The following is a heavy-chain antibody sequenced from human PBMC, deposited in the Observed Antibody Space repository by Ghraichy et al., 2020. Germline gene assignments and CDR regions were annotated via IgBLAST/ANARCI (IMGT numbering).Heavy chain of an antibody. J-gene: IGHJ6*03. V-gene: IGHV3-53*01. CDR1: GFTVSSNY. D-gene: IGHD2-2*01. Sequence: GGSLRLSCAASGFTVSSNYMSWVRQAPGKGLEWVSVIYSGGSTYYADSVKGRFTISRDNSKNTLYLQMNSLRAEDTAVYYCARGYCSSTSCYGVPPYYYYYMDVWGKGTTVTVSS. CDR3: ARGYCSSTSCYGVPPYYYYYMDV. CDR2: IYSGGST.